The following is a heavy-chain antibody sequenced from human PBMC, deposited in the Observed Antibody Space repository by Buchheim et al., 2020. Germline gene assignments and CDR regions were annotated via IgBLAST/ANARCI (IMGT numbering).Heavy chain of an antibody. V-gene: IGHV3-23*01. Sequence: EVQLLESGGGLVHPGESLRLSCAASGFSFTNYALSWFRQAPGKGLEWVSAISKSGDLTFYADSVLGRFTISRDTSRNTVSLQMNRLRADDTALYYCARGSLDLGYSFDIWGHRT. CDR3: ARGSLDLGYSFDI. CDR2: ISKSGDLT. J-gene: IGHJ3*02. CDR1: GFSFTNYA. D-gene: IGHD2-15*01.